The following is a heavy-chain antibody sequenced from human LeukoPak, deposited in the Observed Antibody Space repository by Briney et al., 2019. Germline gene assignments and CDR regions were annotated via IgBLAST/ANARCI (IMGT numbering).Heavy chain of an antibody. CDR1: GYTFTSYA. V-gene: IGHV1-3*01. CDR2: INAGNGNT. J-gene: IGHJ4*02. Sequence: GASVKVSCKASGYTFTSYAMHWVRQAPGQRLEWMGWINAGNGNTKYSQKFQGRVTITRDTSASTAYMELSSLRSEDTAVYYCARDTYDYVWGCYRYFPGDFDYWGQGTLVTVSS. D-gene: IGHD3-16*02. CDR3: ARDTYDYVWGCYRYFPGDFDY.